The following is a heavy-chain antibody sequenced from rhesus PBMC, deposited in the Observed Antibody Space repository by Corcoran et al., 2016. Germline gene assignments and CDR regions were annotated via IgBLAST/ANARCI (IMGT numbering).Heavy chain of an antibody. D-gene: IGHD6-25*01. CDR2: IYGISRGT. CDR3: ARSVYSGSWGFFDY. V-gene: IGHV4-127*01. J-gene: IGHJ4*01. Sequence: AQLQESGPGLVKPSETLSLTCAVSGYSISSGYDWSWTRQPPGNGVEWIGYIYGISRGTNCNPSLMILIHISKDTSQSRFSRKLSSVTAADTAVYYCARSVYSGSWGFFDYWGQGVLVTVSS. CDR1: GYSISSGYD.